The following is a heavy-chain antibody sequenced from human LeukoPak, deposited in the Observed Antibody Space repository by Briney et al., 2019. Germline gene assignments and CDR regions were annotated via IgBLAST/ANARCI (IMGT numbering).Heavy chain of an antibody. CDR1: GYTFTNYA. V-gene: IGHV1-8*02. Sequence: ASVKVSCKASGYTFTNYAIIWVRQAPGQGLEWMGWISAYSGHTNYAQKFQGRVTMTRNTSISTAYMELSSLRSEDTAVYYCARGTGTTVNYWGQGTLVTVSS. J-gene: IGHJ4*02. CDR3: ARGTGTTVNY. CDR2: ISAYSGHT. D-gene: IGHD1-7*01.